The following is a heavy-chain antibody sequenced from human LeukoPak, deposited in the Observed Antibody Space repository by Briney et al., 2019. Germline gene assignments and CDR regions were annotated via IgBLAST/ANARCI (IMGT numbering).Heavy chain of an antibody. CDR3: ARDYYDSSGYYSTGAFDI. Sequence: SETLSLTCTVSGGSISSYYWSWIRQPPGKGLEWIGYIYYSGSTNYNPSLESRVTISVDTSKNQFSLKLSSVTAADTAVYYCARDYYDSSGYYSTGAFDIWGQGTMVTVSS. V-gene: IGHV4-59*01. J-gene: IGHJ3*02. D-gene: IGHD3-22*01. CDR2: IYYSGST. CDR1: GGSISSYY.